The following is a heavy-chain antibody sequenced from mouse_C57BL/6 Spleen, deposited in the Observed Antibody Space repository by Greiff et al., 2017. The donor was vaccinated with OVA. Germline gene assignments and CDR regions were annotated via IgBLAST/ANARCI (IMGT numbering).Heavy chain of an antibody. V-gene: IGHV1-64*01. J-gene: IGHJ2*01. CDR2: IHPNSGST. CDR3: ARSYDYDANYFDY. CDR1: GYTFTGYW. Sequence: VQLQQPGAELVKPGASVKLSCKASGYTFTGYWMHWVKQRPGQGLEWIGMIHPNSGSTNYNEKFKSKATLTVDKSSSTDYMQLSSLTSEDSAVYFYARSYDYDANYFDYWGQGTTLTVSS. D-gene: IGHD2-4*01.